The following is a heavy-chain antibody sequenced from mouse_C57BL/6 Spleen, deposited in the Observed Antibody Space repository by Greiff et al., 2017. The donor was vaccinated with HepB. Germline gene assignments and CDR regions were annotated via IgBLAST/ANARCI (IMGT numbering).Heavy chain of an antibody. CDR3: TRGLYYSSSPYYFDY. D-gene: IGHD1-1*01. J-gene: IGHJ2*01. V-gene: IGHV1-15*01. Sequence: VKLMESGAELVRPGASVTLSCKASGYTFTDYEMHWVKQTPVHGLEWIGAIDPETGGTAYNQKFKGKAILTADKSSSTAYMELRSLTSADSAVYYWTRGLYYSSSPYYFDYWGQGTTLTVSS. CDR2: IDPETGGT. CDR1: GYTFTDYE.